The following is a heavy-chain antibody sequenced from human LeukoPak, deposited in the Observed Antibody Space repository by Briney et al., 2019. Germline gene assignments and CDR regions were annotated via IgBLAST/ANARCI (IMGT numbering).Heavy chain of an antibody. Sequence: PSETLSLTCTVSGGSISSSSYYWGWIRQPPGKGLEWIGYIYYSGSTNYNPSLKSRVTISVDTSKNQFSLKLSSVTAADTAVYYCARGRAIPYNWFDPWGQGTLVTVSS. J-gene: IGHJ5*02. D-gene: IGHD2-21*01. CDR1: GGSISSSSYY. V-gene: IGHV4-61*05. CDR3: ARGRAIPYNWFDP. CDR2: IYYSGST.